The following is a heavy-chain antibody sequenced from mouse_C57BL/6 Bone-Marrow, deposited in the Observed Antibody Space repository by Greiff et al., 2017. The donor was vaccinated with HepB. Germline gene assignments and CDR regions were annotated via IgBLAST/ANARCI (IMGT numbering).Heavy chain of an antibody. V-gene: IGHV1-54*01. J-gene: IGHJ1*03. CDR1: GYAFTNYL. CDR3: ARELYDYDPYWYFDV. D-gene: IGHD2-4*01. Sequence: QVHVKQSGAELVRPGTSVKVSCKASGYAFTNYLIEWVKQRPGQGLEWIGVINPGSGGTNYNEKFKGKATLTADKSSSTAYMQLSSLTSEDSAVYFCARELYDYDPYWYFDVWGTGTTVTVSS. CDR2: INPGSGGT.